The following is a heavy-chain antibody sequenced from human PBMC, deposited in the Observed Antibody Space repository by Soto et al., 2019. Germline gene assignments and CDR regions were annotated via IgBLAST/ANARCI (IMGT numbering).Heavy chain of an antibody. V-gene: IGHV3-21*01. CDR1: GFSFSDYT. D-gene: IGHD1-20*01. J-gene: IGHJ5*02. CDR3: AKDSGCVNNACAYDP. Sequence: PGGSLRLSCAGSGFSFSDYTMNWVRQAPGKGLEWVSSISRGSDYIFYADTVKGRFTISRDNARNSPYLQMSSLRAEDTAVYYCAKDSGCVNNACAYDPWGQGTLVTVSS. CDR2: ISRGSDYI.